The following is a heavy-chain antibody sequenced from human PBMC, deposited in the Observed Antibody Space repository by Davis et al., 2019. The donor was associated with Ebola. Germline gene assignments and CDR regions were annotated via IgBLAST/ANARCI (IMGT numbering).Heavy chain of an antibody. V-gene: IGHV1-2*04. CDR1: GYTFTGYY. D-gene: IGHD2-15*01. CDR2: INPNSGGT. J-gene: IGHJ6*02. CDR3: ARRGYCSGGSCLRGYYYYGMDV. Sequence: ASVKVSCKASGYTFTGYYMHWVRQAPGQGLEWMGWINPNSGGTNYAHKFQGWVTMTRDTSISTAYMELSSLRSEDTAVYYCARRGYCSGGSCLRGYYYYGMDVWGQGTTVTVSS.